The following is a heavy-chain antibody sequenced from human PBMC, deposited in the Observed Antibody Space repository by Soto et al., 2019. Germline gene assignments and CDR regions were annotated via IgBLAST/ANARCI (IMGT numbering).Heavy chain of an antibody. CDR3: AKDFNYYDSSGYITLDY. V-gene: IGHV3-23*01. Sequence: LRLSCAASGFTFSSYAMSWVRQAPGKGLEWVSAISGSGGSTYYADSVKGRFTISRDNSKNTLYLQMNSLRAEDTAVYYCAKDFNYYDSSGYITLDYWGQGTLVTVSS. J-gene: IGHJ4*02. CDR1: GFTFSSYA. D-gene: IGHD3-22*01. CDR2: ISGSGGST.